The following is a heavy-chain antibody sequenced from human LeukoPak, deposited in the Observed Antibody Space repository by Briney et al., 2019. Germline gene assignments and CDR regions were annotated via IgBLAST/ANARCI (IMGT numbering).Heavy chain of an antibody. CDR2: IRYDGSNK. V-gene: IGHV3-30*02. D-gene: IGHD4-17*01. CDR3: ASLYYGDYDY. J-gene: IGHJ4*02. Sequence: GGSLRLSCAASGFAFSSYGMHWVRQAPGKGLEWVAFIRYDGSNKYYADSVKGRFTISRDNSKNTLYLQMNSLRAEDTAVYYCASLYYGDYDYWGQGTLVTVSS. CDR1: GFAFSSYG.